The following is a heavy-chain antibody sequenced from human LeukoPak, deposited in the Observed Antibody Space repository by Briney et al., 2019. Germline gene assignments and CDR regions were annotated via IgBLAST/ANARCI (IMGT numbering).Heavy chain of an antibody. CDR1: GGSISSSNW. D-gene: IGHD2-2*01. V-gene: IGHV4-4*02. J-gene: IGHJ6*02. Sequence: SGTLSLTCAVSGGSISSSNWWSWVRQPPGKGLEWIGEIYHSGGTNYNPSLKSRVTISVDKSKNQFSLKLSSVTAADTAVYYCARGAYCSSTSCYYYYGMDVWGQGTTVTVSS. CDR3: ARGAYCSSTSCYYYYGMDV. CDR2: IYHSGGT.